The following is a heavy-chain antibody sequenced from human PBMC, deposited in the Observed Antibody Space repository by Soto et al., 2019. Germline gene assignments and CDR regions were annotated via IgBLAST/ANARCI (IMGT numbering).Heavy chain of an antibody. CDR3: ARGGGVGVAGSAAFDM. J-gene: IGHJ3*02. D-gene: IGHD3-3*01. V-gene: IGHV1-2*02. CDR1: GYPVTAYY. CDR2: INPATGAA. Sequence: QLHLVQSGAVVKKPGASVTVSCSASGYPVTAYYMHWVRQAPGRGLEWMGGINPATGAAKYTQTFQGRVTITRDTSTSTVFMELSGLTSEDPAVFFWARGGGVGVAGSAAFDMWGQGILVTVSS.